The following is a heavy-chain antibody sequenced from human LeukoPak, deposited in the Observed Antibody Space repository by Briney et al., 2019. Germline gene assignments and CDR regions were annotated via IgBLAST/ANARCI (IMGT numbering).Heavy chain of an antibody. J-gene: IGHJ6*04. CDR3: ARDRNYDILTGPMGYYYYGMDV. Sequence: ASVKVSCKASGGTFSSYAISWVRQAPGQGLEWMGGIIPIFGTANYAQKFQGRVTITADKSTSTAYMELSGLRSEDTAVYYCARDRNYDILTGPMGYYYYGMDVWGKGTTVTVSS. CDR1: GGTFSSYA. V-gene: IGHV1-69*06. D-gene: IGHD3-9*01. CDR2: IIPIFGTA.